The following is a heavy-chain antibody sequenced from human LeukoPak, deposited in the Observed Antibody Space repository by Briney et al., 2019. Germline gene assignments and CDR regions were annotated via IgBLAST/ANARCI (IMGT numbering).Heavy chain of an antibody. J-gene: IGHJ5*02. Sequence: ASVKVSCNASGGTFSSYAISWVRQAPGQGLEWMGRIIPILGIANYAQKFQGRVTITADKSTSTAYMELSSLRSEDTAVYYCARGVVPAALNWFDPWGQGTLVTVSS. D-gene: IGHD2-2*01. V-gene: IGHV1-69*04. CDR3: ARGVVPAALNWFDP. CDR1: GGTFSSYA. CDR2: IIPILGIA.